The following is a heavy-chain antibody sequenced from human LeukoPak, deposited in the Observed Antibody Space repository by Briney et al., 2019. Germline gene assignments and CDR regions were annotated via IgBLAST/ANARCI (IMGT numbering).Heavy chain of an antibody. D-gene: IGHD3-22*01. Sequence: SETLSLTCTISGGSINSHFWSRIRQPAGKGLEWIGRIHSTGNPNYNPSLRSRVTMSVDTSKNRFSLRLNSVTAADTAVYYCARGRGDSKGTSFDFWGQGTLVTVSS. CDR2: IHSTGNP. CDR1: GGSINSHF. V-gene: IGHV4-4*07. J-gene: IGHJ4*02. CDR3: ARGRGDSKGTSFDF.